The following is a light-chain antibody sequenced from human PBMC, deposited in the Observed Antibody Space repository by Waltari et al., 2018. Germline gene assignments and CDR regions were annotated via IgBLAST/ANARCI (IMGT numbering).Light chain of an antibody. CDR2: RVS. CDR3: KQGTHLPYT. CDR1: QSLVHSDGNTH. Sequence: EVVVTQSPLSLPVTLGQAASISCRSSQSLVHSDGNTHVTWYQQRPDQSPRRLNYRVSKRNSVVPNSFSGSGSSADFTLKISMVDAEDLRVYYCKQGTHLPYTFGQGTKLDI. V-gene: IGKV2-30*02. J-gene: IGKJ2*01.